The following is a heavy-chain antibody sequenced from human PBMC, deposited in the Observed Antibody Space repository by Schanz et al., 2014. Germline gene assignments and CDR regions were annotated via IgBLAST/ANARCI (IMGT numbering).Heavy chain of an antibody. V-gene: IGHV1-69*02. CDR2: IIPVLNIA. D-gene: IGHD7-27*01. CDR3: AKGLGFYDY. J-gene: IGHJ4*02. Sequence: QLQLVQSGAEVKKPGSSVKVSCKLSGGTFSSYTISWMRQAPGQGLEWMGKIIPVLNIATYAQRFQGRVSITADTSTNTAYMELNSLTSEDTAVHYCAKGLGFYDYWGQGTLVTVSS. CDR1: GGTFSSYT.